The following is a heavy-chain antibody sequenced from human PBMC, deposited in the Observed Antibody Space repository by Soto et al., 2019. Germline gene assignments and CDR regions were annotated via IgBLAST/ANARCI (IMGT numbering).Heavy chain of an antibody. CDR2: TYATGTT. CDR1: CASISGFY. Sequence: SETLSLTCTVSCASISGFYWSWIRKSAGKGLEWIGRTYATGTTDYNPSLKSRVMMSVDTSKKQFSLKLRSVTAADTAVYYCVRDGTKTLRDWFDPWGQGISVTVS. V-gene: IGHV4-4*07. D-gene: IGHD1-1*01. J-gene: IGHJ5*02. CDR3: VRDGTKTLRDWFDP.